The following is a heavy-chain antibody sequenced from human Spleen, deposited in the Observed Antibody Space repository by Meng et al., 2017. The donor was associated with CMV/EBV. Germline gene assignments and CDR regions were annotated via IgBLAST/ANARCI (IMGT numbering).Heavy chain of an antibody. D-gene: IGHD1-26*01. V-gene: IGHV4-34*09. CDR2: INHSGST. Sequence: QVQLQESGPELLKPSQTLSLTCTVSGGSISSYYWSWIRQPPGKGLEWIGEINHSGSTNYNPSLKSRVTISVDTSKNQFSLKLSSVTAADTAVYYCARGGARLGYWGQGTLVTVSS. CDR1: GGSISSYY. J-gene: IGHJ4*02. CDR3: ARGGARLGY.